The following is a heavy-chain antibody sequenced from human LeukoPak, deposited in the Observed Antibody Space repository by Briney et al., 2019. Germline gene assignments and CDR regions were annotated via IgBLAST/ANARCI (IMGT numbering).Heavy chain of an antibody. J-gene: IGHJ4*02. CDR3: AGQPKRWLHGFHY. CDR2: IYYSGST. V-gene: IGHV4-59*01. CDR1: GGSISRYY. Sequence: SETLSLTCTASGGSISRYYWSWIRQPPGKGLEWIGYIYYSGSTNYNPSLKSRVTISVDTSKNQFSLKLSSVTAADTAVYYCAGQPKRWLHGFHYWGQGTLVTVSS. D-gene: IGHD5-24*01.